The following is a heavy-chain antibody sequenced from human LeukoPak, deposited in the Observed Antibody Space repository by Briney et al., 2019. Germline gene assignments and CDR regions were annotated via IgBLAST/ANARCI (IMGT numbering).Heavy chain of an antibody. CDR1: GFAVSNSY. CDR3: ARDFSGALWFGEP. Sequence: GGSLRLSCAASGFAVSNSYVSWVRQAPGKGLVRVSGIYSGGTTYYRDSVKGRFTISRDNSKNTLYLQMNSLRTEDTAVYYCARDFSGALWFGEPRGQGTLVTVSS. J-gene: IGHJ4*02. CDR2: IYSGGTT. D-gene: IGHD3-10*01. V-gene: IGHV3-53*01.